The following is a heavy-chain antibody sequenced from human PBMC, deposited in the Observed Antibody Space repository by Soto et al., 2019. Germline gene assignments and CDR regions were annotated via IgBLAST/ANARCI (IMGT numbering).Heavy chain of an antibody. J-gene: IGHJ4*02. Sequence: QVQLVQSGAEVKKPGASVKVSCKASGYSFTGYYVHWVRQAPGQGLEWMGWVKPSTGGTDYAQKFQGRITMTRDTSSITAYMEVSSLRTDDTAVYYCARDLYGSGWYYFDFWGQGTLVTVSS. CDR3: ARDLYGSGWYYFDF. CDR2: VKPSTGGT. D-gene: IGHD6-13*01. V-gene: IGHV1-2*02. CDR1: GYSFTGYY.